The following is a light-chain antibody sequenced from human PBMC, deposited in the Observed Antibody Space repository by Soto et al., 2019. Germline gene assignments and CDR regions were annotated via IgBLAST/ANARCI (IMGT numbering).Light chain of an antibody. Sequence: EIVLTQSSGTLSLSPGARATLSCRASQSISSNYLAWYQQKPGQAPRPLIYGASSRATGIPDRFSGSGSGTDFTLTISRLEPEDFAVYYCQHYGSSPYTFGQGTKLEIK. CDR1: QSISSNY. CDR2: GAS. J-gene: IGKJ2*01. CDR3: QHYGSSPYT. V-gene: IGKV3-20*01.